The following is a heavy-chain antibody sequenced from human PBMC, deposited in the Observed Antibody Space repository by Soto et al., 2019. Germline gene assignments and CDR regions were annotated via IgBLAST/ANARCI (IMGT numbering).Heavy chain of an antibody. CDR2: ISASGGNT. V-gene: IGHV3-23*01. J-gene: IGHJ4*02. CDR1: GFTFSSYV. CDR3: AAKTRRLQTDY. Sequence: GGSLRLSCAASGFTFSSYVMNWVRLAPGKGLGWVSGISASGGNTYYADSVKGRFTISRNNSKNTLYLQMNSLRAEDTAVYYCAAKTRRLQTDYWGQGTLVTVSS. D-gene: IGHD2-15*01.